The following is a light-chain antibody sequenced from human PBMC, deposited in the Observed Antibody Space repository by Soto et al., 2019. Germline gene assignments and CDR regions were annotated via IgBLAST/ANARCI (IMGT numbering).Light chain of an antibody. CDR1: SSAVGAYNY. Sequence: QSALTQPASVSGPPGQSITISCTGTSSAVGAYNYVSWYQQYPGKAPRLLIYHVSNLPSGVSDPFSGSKSGRSASLTISELQAEDDAEYYCSSYTSTSSYVFGTGTKLTV. CDR2: HVS. J-gene: IGLJ1*01. V-gene: IGLV2-14*01. CDR3: SSYTSTSSYV.